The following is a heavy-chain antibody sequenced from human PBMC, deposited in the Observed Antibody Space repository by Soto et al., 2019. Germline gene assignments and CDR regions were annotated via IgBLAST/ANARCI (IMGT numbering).Heavy chain of an antibody. CDR3: ARRGNYGDYWWFDP. Sequence: PGESLKISCKGSGYIFTTYWIGWVRQMPGKGLGWLVLIHPRDSGAKYSPSFQGHVTISVDSSINTAYLQWGSLKASDAAIYYCARRGNYGDYWWFDPWGQGTPVTVSS. J-gene: IGHJ5*02. CDR2: IHPRDSGA. CDR1: GYIFTTYW. V-gene: IGHV5-51*01. D-gene: IGHD4-17*01.